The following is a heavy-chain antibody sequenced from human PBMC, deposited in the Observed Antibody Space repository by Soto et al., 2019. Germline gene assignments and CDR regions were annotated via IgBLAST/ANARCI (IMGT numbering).Heavy chain of an antibody. D-gene: IGHD6-19*01. Sequence: QITLKESGPTVVKPTQTLTLTCTFSGFSLSTSGVGVGWIRQPPGKALEWLALIYWDDDKRYSPSLKSRLTITKDTSKNQVVLTMTNIDPVDTATYYCAHRRIAVSGTGRYFDLWGRGTLVTVSS. J-gene: IGHJ2*01. CDR1: GFSLSTSGVG. CDR3: AHRRIAVSGTGRYFDL. V-gene: IGHV2-5*02. CDR2: IYWDDDK.